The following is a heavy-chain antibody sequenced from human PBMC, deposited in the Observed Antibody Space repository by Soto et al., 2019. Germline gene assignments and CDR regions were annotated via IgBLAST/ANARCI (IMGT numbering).Heavy chain of an antibody. CDR2: IYYIGNT. Sequence: SETLSLTCIVSNGSISSRSSYWGWIRQTPGKGLEWIGSIYYIGNTYYNPSLKSRVTISIDTSKTQFSLKLNSVTAADTAVYYCARGNNWNAGVMDHWGQGTLVTVSS. CDR1: NGSISSRSSY. V-gene: IGHV4-39*01. D-gene: IGHD1-20*01. CDR3: ARGNNWNAGVMDH. J-gene: IGHJ4*02.